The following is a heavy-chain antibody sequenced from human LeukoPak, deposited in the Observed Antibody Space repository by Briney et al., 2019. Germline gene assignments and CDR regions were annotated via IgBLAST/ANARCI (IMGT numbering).Heavy chain of an antibody. Sequence: GGSLRLSCAASGFTVNSNYLTWVRQAPGEGLEWVSVIYSGGSTYYADSVKGRFTISRDNSKNTMYLQMNSLRAEDTAVYYCARVLRVGWYFDLWGRGTLVTVSS. CDR1: GFTVNSNY. V-gene: IGHV3-53*01. CDR3: ARVLRVGWYFDL. J-gene: IGHJ2*01. CDR2: IYSGGST.